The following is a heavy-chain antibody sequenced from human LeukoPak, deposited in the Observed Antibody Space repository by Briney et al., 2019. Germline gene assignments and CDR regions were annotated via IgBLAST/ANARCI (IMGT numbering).Heavy chain of an antibody. CDR2: IFYSGST. D-gene: IGHD6-13*01. Sequence: ASETLSLTCSVSGDSISSYYWSWIRQPPGKGLEWIGSIFYSGSTYYNPFLKSRVAMSVDTSKNQFSLNLSSVTAADTAVYHCARRAAGAGDFDYWGQGTLVTVSS. V-gene: IGHV4-59*04. CDR1: GDSISSYY. J-gene: IGHJ4*02. CDR3: ARRAAGAGDFDY.